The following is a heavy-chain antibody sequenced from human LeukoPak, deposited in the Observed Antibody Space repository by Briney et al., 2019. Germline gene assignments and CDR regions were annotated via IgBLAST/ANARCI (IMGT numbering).Heavy chain of an antibody. CDR1: GYTFSRYG. CDR2: ISAYNGNT. CDR3: ARSSSNYLNYYYYYMDV. V-gene: IGHV1-18*01. J-gene: IGHJ6*03. D-gene: IGHD4-11*01. Sequence: ASVKVSCKASGYTFSRYGISWVRPAPGQGLEWMAWISAYNGNTKYAQKVQGRVTMTTDTSTSTAYMELRSLRSEDTAVYYCARSSSNYLNYYYYYMDVWGKGTTVTVSS.